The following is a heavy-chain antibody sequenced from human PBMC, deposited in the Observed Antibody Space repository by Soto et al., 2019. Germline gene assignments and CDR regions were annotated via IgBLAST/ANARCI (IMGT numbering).Heavy chain of an antibody. V-gene: IGHV1-2*02. CDR2: INPNSGGT. Sequence: GASVKVSCKASGYTFTGYYMHCVRQAPGQVLEWMGWINPNSGGTNYAQKFQGRVTMARDTSISTAYMELSRLRSDDTAGYYCARGPPIAAADADWFDPWGQGTLVTVSS. CDR1: GYTFTGYY. J-gene: IGHJ5*02. D-gene: IGHD6-13*01. CDR3: ARGPPIAAADADWFDP.